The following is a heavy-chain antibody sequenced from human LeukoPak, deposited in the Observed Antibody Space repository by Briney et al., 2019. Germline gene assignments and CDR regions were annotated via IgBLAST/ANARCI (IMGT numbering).Heavy chain of an antibody. CDR3: ARGLRFGAGVDP. V-gene: IGHV4-4*07. CDR2: IYTSGST. CDR1: GGSISSYY. D-gene: IGHD3-10*01. J-gene: IGHJ5*02. Sequence: PSETLSLTCTVSGGSISSYYWSWIQQPAGKGLEWIGRIYTSGSTNYNPSLKSRVTISVDTSKNQFSLKLSSVTAADTAMYYCARGLRFGAGVDPWGQGTLVTVSS.